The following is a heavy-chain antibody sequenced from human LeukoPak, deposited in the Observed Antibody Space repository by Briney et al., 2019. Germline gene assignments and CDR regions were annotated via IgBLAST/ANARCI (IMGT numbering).Heavy chain of an antibody. J-gene: IGHJ4*02. V-gene: IGHV3-30-3*01. CDR1: GFTFSDYA. CDR2: VSYDGYNE. D-gene: IGHD4-11*01. CDR3: AREPQGDGNYDY. Sequence: GRSLRLSCAASGFTFSDYAMHWIRQAPGKGLEWVAVVSYDGYNEYYADSVKGRFTISRDNSKDTLYLQMNRLRAEDTAVYYCAREPQGDGNYDYWGQGTLVAVSS.